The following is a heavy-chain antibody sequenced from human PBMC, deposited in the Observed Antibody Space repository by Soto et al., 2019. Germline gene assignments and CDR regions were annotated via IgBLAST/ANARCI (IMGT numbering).Heavy chain of an antibody. Sequence: SVKVSCKASGGTFSSYTISWVRQAPGQGLEWMGRIIPILGIANYAQKFQGRVTITADKSTSTAYMELSSLRSEDTAVYYCARDISQGDYMDVWGKGTTVTVSS. CDR2: IIPILGIA. CDR1: GGTFSSYT. J-gene: IGHJ6*03. CDR3: ARDISQGDYMDV. V-gene: IGHV1-69*04.